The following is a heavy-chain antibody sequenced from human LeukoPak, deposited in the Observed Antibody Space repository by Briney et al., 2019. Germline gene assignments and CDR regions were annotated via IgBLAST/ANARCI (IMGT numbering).Heavy chain of an antibody. CDR2: IIPIFGTA. J-gene: IGHJ4*02. D-gene: IGHD3-3*01. V-gene: IGHV1-69*01. CDR3: ARGMYYDFWSGYPLDY. Sequence: GASVKVSCKASGGTFSSYAISWVRQAPGQGLEWMGGIIPIFGTANYAQKFQGRVTITADESTSTAYMELSSLRSEDTAVYYCARGMYYDFWSGYPLDYWGQGTLVTVSS. CDR1: GGTFSSYA.